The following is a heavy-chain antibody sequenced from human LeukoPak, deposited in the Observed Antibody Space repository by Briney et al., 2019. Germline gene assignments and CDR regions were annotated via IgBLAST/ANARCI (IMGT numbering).Heavy chain of an antibody. Sequence: SETLSLICAVYGGSFSGYYWSWIRQPPGKGLEWIGEINHSGSTNYNPSLKSRVTISVDTSKNQFSLKLSSVTAADTAVYYCARGVSKSSSWFLAWGQGTLVTVSS. CDR3: ARGVSKSSSWFLA. V-gene: IGHV4-34*01. CDR2: INHSGST. D-gene: IGHD6-13*01. CDR1: GGSFSGYY. J-gene: IGHJ5*02.